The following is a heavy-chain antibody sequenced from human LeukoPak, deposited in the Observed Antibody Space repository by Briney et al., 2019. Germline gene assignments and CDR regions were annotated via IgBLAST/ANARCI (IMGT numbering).Heavy chain of an antibody. CDR1: GFTFSFYA. CDR2: ISGSTTDT. J-gene: IGHJ4*02. CDR3: AKRDYQSSGHFDY. V-gene: IGHV3-23*01. D-gene: IGHD3-22*01. Sequence: PGGSLRLSCAASGFTFSFYAMGWVRQAPGKGLEWVSAISGSTTDTNYADSVQGRLTISRDNSKNTLFLQMNSLRADDTAVYYCAKRDYQSSGHFDYWGQGTLVTVSS.